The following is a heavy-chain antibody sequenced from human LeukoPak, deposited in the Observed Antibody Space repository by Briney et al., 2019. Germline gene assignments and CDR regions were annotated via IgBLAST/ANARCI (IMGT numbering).Heavy chain of an antibody. D-gene: IGHD3-16*02. CDR3: ARGRTTYDYVWGSYRPPDY. J-gene: IGHJ4*02. Sequence: SETLSLTCAVYGGSFSGYYWNWIRQPPGNGLEWIGEINHRVSTNYNPSLKSRVSISVETSKNQFSLKLSSVTAADTAVYYCARGRTTYDYVWGSYRPPDYWGQGTLVTVSS. CDR1: GGSFSGYY. CDR2: INHRVST. V-gene: IGHV4-34*01.